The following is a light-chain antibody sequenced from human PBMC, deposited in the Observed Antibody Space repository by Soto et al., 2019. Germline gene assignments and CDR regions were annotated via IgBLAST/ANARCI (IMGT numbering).Light chain of an antibody. CDR1: SSDVGGYNF. CDR2: DVN. J-gene: IGLJ1*01. Sequence: QSALTQPASVSGSLGQSITISCTGTSSDVGGYNFVSWYQQHPGKAPKLMIYDVNNRPSGVSNRFSSSKSANTASLTISGLQADDEADYYCSSYTSRNTLYVFGTGTKLTVL. CDR3: SSYTSRNTLYV. V-gene: IGLV2-14*01.